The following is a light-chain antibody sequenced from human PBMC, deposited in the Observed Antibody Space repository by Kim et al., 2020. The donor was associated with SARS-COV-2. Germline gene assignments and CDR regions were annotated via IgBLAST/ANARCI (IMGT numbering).Light chain of an antibody. Sequence: DIQMTQSPSTLSASVGDRVTITCRASQNIDNWLAWYQQKPGKAPKILISKASSLESGVPSRFSGSGSGTEFTLTISSVQSDDVAYYYCQQYNIDSTFGGGTKLEIK. CDR3: QQYNIDST. CDR2: KAS. V-gene: IGKV1-5*03. CDR1: QNIDNW. J-gene: IGKJ4*01.